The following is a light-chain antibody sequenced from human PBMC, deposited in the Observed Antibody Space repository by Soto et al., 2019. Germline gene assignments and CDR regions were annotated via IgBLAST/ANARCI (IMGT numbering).Light chain of an antibody. Sequence: EIVMTQSPFTLSASPGESATLSCRASQSVDNNVAWYQQKPGQAPRLLIVGSFARATGIPARFSGSGSGTEFTLTSRGLQSEDFAVYYCQQYNGRPPITFGQGTRLEIK. CDR3: QQYNGRPPIT. V-gene: IGKV3-15*01. J-gene: IGKJ5*01. CDR1: QSVDNN. CDR2: GSF.